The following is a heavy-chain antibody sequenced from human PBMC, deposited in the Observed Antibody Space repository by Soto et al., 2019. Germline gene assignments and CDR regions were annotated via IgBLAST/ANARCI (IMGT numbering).Heavy chain of an antibody. D-gene: IGHD3-16*01. J-gene: IGHJ3*02. CDR2: ISGSGGRT. CDR3: AKGGYYSLFDI. V-gene: IGHV3-23*01. Sequence: VSLRLSCVASGFHFSSYAMSWVRQTPGKGLEWVSGISGSGGRTYYADSVKGRFTISRDNSNNTLSLQMHILRVEDTAVYFCAKGGYYSLFDIWGQGTVVTVSS. CDR1: GFHFSSYA.